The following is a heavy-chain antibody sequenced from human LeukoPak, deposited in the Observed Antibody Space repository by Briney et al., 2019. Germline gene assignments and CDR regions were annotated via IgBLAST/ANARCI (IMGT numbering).Heavy chain of an antibody. V-gene: IGHV4-38-2*02. D-gene: IGHD1-7*01. CDR3: ARGSITGTTEIFY. Sequence: PSETLSLTCSVSGHPISSGYYWGWVRQPPGKGLEWIGSISQSGSTYYSPSLRSRVTISVDTSKNQISLKLSFVTAADTAVYYCARGSITGTTEIFYWGQGTLVTVSS. CDR1: GHPISSGYY. CDR2: ISQSGST. J-gene: IGHJ4*02.